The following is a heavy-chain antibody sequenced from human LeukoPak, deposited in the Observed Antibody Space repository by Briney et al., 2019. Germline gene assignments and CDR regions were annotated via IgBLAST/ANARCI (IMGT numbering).Heavy chain of an antibody. D-gene: IGHD3-22*01. CDR2: IYYSGST. J-gene: IGHJ5*02. CDR3: ARHVSAYYYDSSGAINWFDP. Sequence: SETLSLTCTVSGGSISSSSYYWGWIRQPPGKGLEWIGSIYYSGSTYYNPSLKSRVTISVDTSKNQFSLKLSSVTAADTAVYYCARHVSAYYYDSSGAINWFDPWGQGTLVTVSS. CDR1: GGSISSSSYY. V-gene: IGHV4-39*01.